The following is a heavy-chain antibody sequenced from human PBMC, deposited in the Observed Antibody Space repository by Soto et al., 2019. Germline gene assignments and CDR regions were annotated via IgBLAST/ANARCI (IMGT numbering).Heavy chain of an antibody. J-gene: IGHJ4*02. CDR2: IHYSGNT. CDR3: ARGFHYDSSGLAFDY. D-gene: IGHD3-22*01. Sequence: QVQLQESGPGLVKPSQTLSLTCTVSGGSIISGGFYWSWIRQHPGKGLEWIGYIHYSGNTNYNPSLKSRVTMSGDTSKKQFSLRLTSLTAADTAVYYCARGFHYDSSGLAFDYWGQGTLVTVSS. CDR1: GGSIISGGFY. V-gene: IGHV4-31*03.